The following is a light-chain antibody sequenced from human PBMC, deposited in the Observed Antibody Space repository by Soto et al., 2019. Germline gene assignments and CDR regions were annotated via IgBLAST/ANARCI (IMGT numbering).Light chain of an antibody. CDR1: QSVSSSY. Sequence: EIVLTQSPGTLSLSPGERATLSCRASQSVSSSYLAWYQQKPGQAPRLLIYGASSRATGIADRFSGSGSGTDFTLTISRVEPEDFAVYYCQQYGSSPLTFGGGTKMEIK. J-gene: IGKJ4*01. V-gene: IGKV3-20*01. CDR3: QQYGSSPLT. CDR2: GAS.